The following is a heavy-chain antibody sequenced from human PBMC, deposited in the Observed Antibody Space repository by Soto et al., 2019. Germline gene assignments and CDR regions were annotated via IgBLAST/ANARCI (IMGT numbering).Heavy chain of an antibody. V-gene: IGHV3-33*01. D-gene: IGHD6-19*01. Sequence: GGSLRLSCAASGFTSSSYGMHWVRQAPGKGLEWVAVIWYDGSNKYYADSVKGRFTISRDNSKNTLYLQMNSLRAEDTAVYYCARDITPGIAVAGTCLDYWGQGTLVTVSS. CDR2: IWYDGSNK. CDR3: ARDITPGIAVAGTCLDY. J-gene: IGHJ4*02. CDR1: GFTSSSYG.